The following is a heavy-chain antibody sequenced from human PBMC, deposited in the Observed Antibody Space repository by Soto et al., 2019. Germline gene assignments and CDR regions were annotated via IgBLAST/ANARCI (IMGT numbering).Heavy chain of an antibody. V-gene: IGHV3-23*01. Sequence: GGSLRLSCAASGFTFSSYAMSWVRQAPGKGLEWVSAISGSGGSTYYADSVKGRFTISRDNSKNTLYLQMNSLRAEDTAVYYCAKSSDFWSGYYSSFNFDYWGQGTLVTVSS. CDR1: GFTFSSYA. J-gene: IGHJ4*02. CDR3: AKSSDFWSGYYSSFNFDY. D-gene: IGHD3-3*01. CDR2: ISGSGGST.